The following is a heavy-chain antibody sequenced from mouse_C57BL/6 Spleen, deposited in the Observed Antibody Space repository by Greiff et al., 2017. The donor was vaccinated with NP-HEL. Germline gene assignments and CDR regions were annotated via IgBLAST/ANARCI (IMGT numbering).Heavy chain of an antibody. CDR2: INPNNGGT. CDR3: ARLLRYAMDY. CDR1: GYTFTDYY. D-gene: IGHD1-1*01. V-gene: IGHV1-26*01. J-gene: IGHJ4*01. Sequence: EVQLQQSGPELVKPGASVKISCKASGYTFTDYYMNWVKQSHGKSLEWIGDINPNNGGTSYNQKFKGKATLTVDKSSSTAYMELRGLTSEDSAVYYCARLLRYAMDYWGQGTSVTVSS.